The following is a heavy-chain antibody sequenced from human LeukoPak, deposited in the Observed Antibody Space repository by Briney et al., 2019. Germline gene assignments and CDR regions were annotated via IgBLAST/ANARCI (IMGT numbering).Heavy chain of an antibody. CDR3: ARDLIHNAYGDDY. CDR2: IYASGST. J-gene: IGHJ4*02. V-gene: IGHV4-4*07. CDR1: GGPINSYY. Sequence: SETLSLTCTVSGGPINSYYWSWIRQPAGKGLEWIGRIYASGSTDYNPSPKSRVTMSVDTSKNQFSLKLSSVTAADTAVYYCARDLIHNAYGDDYWGQGTLVIVSS. D-gene: IGHD3-10*01.